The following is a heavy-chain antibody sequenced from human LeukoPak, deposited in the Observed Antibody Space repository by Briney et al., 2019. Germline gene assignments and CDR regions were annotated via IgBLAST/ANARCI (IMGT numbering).Heavy chain of an antibody. Sequence: VASVKVSCKASGYTFTTYAMHWVRQAPGQRLEWMGWINAGNDNTKYSQKFQGRVTITRDTSASTAYMELSSLRSEDTAVYYCARGGRWLASHWYYYGMDVWGQGTTVTVSS. CDR1: GYTFTTYA. CDR2: INAGNDNT. D-gene: IGHD6-19*01. CDR3: ARGGRWLASHWYYYGMDV. V-gene: IGHV1-3*01. J-gene: IGHJ6*02.